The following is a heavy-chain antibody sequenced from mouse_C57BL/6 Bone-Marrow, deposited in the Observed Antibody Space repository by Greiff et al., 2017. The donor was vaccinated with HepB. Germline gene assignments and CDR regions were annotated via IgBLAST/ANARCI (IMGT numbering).Heavy chain of an antibody. CDR1: GFSFNTYA. J-gene: IGHJ3*01. D-gene: IGHD2-3*01. V-gene: IGHV10-1*01. Sequence: EVKLVESGGGLVQPKGSLKLSCAASGFSFNTYAMNWVRQAPGKGLEWVARIRSKSNNYATYYADSVKDRFTISRDDSESMLYLQMNNLKTEDTAMYYCVRQLYDGYYAWFAYWGQGTLVTVSA. CDR3: VRQLYDGYYAWFAY. CDR2: IRSKSNNYAT.